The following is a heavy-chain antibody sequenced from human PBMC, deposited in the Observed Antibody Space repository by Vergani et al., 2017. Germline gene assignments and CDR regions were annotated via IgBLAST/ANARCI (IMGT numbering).Heavy chain of an antibody. Sequence: ELQLFQSDRSVVQPGGSLRLSCVASGFTFSSHAMSWVRQGHGQGLEWVSSIKNTGYSTNYADSVKGRFTISRDNSKNTLYLQMNSLIVEDTAVYYCGRGSDNYNWGQGTLVTVS. CDR3: GRGSDNYN. D-gene: IGHD5-24*01. V-gene: IGHV3-23*01. CDR1: GFTFSSHA. CDR2: IKNTGYST. J-gene: IGHJ4*02.